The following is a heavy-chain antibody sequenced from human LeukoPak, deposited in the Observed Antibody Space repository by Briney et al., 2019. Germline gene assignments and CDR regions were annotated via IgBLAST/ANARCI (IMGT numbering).Heavy chain of an antibody. CDR3: ARWYPSRYAFDI. V-gene: IGHV4-4*02. D-gene: IGHD1-14*01. CDR2: IYHSGST. CDR1: GGSISSSNW. J-gene: IGHJ3*02. Sequence: PSETLSLTCAVSGGSISSSNWWSWVRQPPGKGLEWIREIYHSGSTNYNPSLKSRVTISVDKSKNQFSLKLSSVTAADTAVYYCARWYPSRYAFDIWGQGTMVTVSS.